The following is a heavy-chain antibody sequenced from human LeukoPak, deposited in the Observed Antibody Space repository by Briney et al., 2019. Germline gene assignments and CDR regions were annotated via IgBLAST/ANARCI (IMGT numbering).Heavy chain of an antibody. D-gene: IGHD2-8*02. CDR1: GFTFSSYT. Sequence: GGSLRLSCAASGFTFSSYTMNWVRQAPGKGLEWVSSISSSSSATYYADSVKGRFTVSRDNSKNTLFLQMDSLRVEDTAIYYCTRDWSMDFWGQGTLVTVSS. CDR3: TRDWSMDF. J-gene: IGHJ4*02. CDR2: ISSSSSAT. V-gene: IGHV3-48*01.